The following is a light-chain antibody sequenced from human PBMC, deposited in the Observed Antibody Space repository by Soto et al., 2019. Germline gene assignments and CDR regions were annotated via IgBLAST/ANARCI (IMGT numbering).Light chain of an antibody. V-gene: IGLV1-40*01. Sequence: QSVLTQPPSVSGAPGQRVTISCTGSSSNIGAAYYVHWYQQLPGTAPKRLIYGNSNRPSGVPDRFSGSKSGTSASLAITGLQAEDEAAYYCQSSDTSLSGSVFGGGTQLTVL. J-gene: IGLJ3*02. CDR2: GNS. CDR1: SSNIGAAYY. CDR3: QSSDTSLSGSV.